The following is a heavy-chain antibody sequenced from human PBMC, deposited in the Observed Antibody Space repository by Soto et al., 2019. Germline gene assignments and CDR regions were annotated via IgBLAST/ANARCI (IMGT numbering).Heavy chain of an antibody. Sequence: QVQLVQSGAEVKKPGASVKVSCKASGYTFTSYGISWVRQAPGQGLEWMGWISDHNRNTNYAQELQGRVTLTTDTSTSTAYMGLRSLTSDDTAVYYFARVAPPGDYWGQGTLVTVSA. V-gene: IGHV1-18*01. J-gene: IGHJ4*02. CDR3: ARVAPPGDY. CDR1: GYTFTSYG. CDR2: ISDHNRNT.